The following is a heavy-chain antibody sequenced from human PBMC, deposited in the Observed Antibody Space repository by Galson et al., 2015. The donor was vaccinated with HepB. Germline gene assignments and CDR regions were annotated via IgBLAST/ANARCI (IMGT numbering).Heavy chain of an antibody. CDR3: ARDPYHHGDYYYYGMDV. CDR2: ISYDGSNK. V-gene: IGHV3-30-3*01. D-gene: IGHD1-14*01. CDR1: GFTFSSYA. Sequence: SLRLSCAASGFTFSSYAMHWVRQAPGKGLEWVAVISYDGSNKYYADSVKGRFTISRDNSKNTLYLQMNSLRAEDTAVYYCARDPYHHGDYYYYGMDVWGQGTTVTVSS. J-gene: IGHJ6*02.